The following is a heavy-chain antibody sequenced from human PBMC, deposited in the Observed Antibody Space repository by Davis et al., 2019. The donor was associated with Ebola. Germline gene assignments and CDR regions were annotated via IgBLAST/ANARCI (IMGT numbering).Heavy chain of an antibody. CDR1: GFNFSHYA. Sequence: GGSLRLSCAVSGFNFSHYAMSWVRQAPGKGLEWVASISWSGDRADYAASAKGRFIISRDNAKNSLYLQINSLRAEDAALYFCGRGADYLVHGVIIPYYYGMDVWGQGTTVTVSS. D-gene: IGHD3-10*01. CDR2: ISWSGDRA. J-gene: IGHJ6*02. CDR3: GRGADYLVHGVIIPYYYGMDV. V-gene: IGHV3-20*04.